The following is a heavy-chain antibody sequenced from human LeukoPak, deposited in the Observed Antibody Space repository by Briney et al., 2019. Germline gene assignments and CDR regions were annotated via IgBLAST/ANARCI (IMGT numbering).Heavy chain of an antibody. CDR1: GGSFSGFY. CDR2: INHSGST. V-gene: IGHV4-34*01. Sequence: SETLSLTCAVYGGSFSGFYWSWIRQPPGKGLEWIGEINHSGSTNYNPSLKSRVTISVDTSKNRFSLKLSSVTAADTAVYYCARGLSDSSGSPLGYWGQGTVVTVSS. J-gene: IGHJ4*02. D-gene: IGHD3-22*01. CDR3: ARGLSDSSGSPLGY.